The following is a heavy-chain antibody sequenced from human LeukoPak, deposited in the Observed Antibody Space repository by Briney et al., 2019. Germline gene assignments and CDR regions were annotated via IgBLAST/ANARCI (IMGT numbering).Heavy chain of an antibody. J-gene: IGHJ6*02. V-gene: IGHV1-8*01. CDR2: MNPNSGNT. Sequence: ASVKVSCKASGYTFTSYDINWVRQATGQGLEWMGWMNPNSGNTGYAQKFQGRVTMTRNTSISTAYMELSILRSEDTAVYYCARGAFSSSWNYHYGMDVWGQGTTVTVSS. CDR1: GYTFTSYD. CDR3: ARGAFSSSWNYHYGMDV. D-gene: IGHD6-13*01.